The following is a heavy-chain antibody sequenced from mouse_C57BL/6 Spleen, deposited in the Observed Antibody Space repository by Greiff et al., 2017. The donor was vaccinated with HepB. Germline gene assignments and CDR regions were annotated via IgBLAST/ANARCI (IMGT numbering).Heavy chain of an antibody. V-gene: IGHV1-26*01. CDR1: GYTFTDYY. D-gene: IGHD1-1*01. CDR3: AIGSRENYFDY. Sequence: VQLQQSGPELVKPGASVKISCKASGYTFTDYYMNWVKQSHGKSLEWIGDINPNNGGTSYNQKFKGKATLTVDKSSSTAYMELRSLTSEDSAVYYCAIGSRENYFDYWGQGTTLTVSS. CDR2: INPNNGGT. J-gene: IGHJ2*01.